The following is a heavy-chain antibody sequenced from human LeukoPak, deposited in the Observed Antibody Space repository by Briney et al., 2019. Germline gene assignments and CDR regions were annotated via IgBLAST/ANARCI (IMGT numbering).Heavy chain of an antibody. V-gene: IGHV3-7*01. CDR3: ARDPNREDDF. CDR1: GFMFSNYW. D-gene: IGHD2/OR15-2a*01. Sequence: GGSLRLSCAASGFMFSNYWMTWLRQFPAKGLEWVANINPDGSAKYYLDSVRGRFTISRDNAQASLFLQMNNLRLDDTAVYYCARDPNREDDFWGQGILVTVSS. CDR2: INPDGSAK. J-gene: IGHJ4*02.